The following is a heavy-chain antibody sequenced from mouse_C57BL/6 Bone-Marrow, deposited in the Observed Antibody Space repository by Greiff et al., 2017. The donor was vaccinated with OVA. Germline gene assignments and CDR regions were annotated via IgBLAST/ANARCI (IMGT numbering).Heavy chain of an antibody. CDR2: IDPSDSYT. D-gene: IGHD3-1*01. J-gene: IGHJ2*01. CDR3: ARGYSFDY. CDR1: GYTFTSYW. Sequence: VQLQQSGAELVRPGTSVKLSCKASGYTFTSYWMPWVKQRPGQGLEWIGVIDPSDSYTNYNQKVKGKATLTVDTSSSTAYMQLSSLTSEDSAVYYCARGYSFDYWGQGTTLTVSS. V-gene: IGHV1-59*01.